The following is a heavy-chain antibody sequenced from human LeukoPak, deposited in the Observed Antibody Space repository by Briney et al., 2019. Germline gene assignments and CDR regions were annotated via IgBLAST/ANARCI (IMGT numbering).Heavy chain of an antibody. Sequence: SETLSLTCTVSGGSISSSSYYWGWIRQPPGKGLEWIGSIYYSGGTYYNPSLKSRVTISVDTSKNQFSLKLSSVTAADTAVYYCARRDYGRGAFDIWGQGTMVTVSS. CDR1: GGSISSSSYY. CDR3: ARRDYGRGAFDI. J-gene: IGHJ3*02. V-gene: IGHV4-39*01. D-gene: IGHD4-17*01. CDR2: IYYSGGT.